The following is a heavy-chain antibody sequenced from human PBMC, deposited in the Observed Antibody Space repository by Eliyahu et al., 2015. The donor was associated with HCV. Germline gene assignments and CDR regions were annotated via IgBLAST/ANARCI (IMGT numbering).Heavy chain of an antibody. Sequence: QVQLVESGGGLVEPGGSLRLSCAASGFTFSDYYMSWVRQAPGKGLESITYISSSGGTIKYADSVKGRFTVSRDNAKNSLYLQMNSLRAQDTAVYYCARGAAGYSSGWSVSWGQGTLVTVSS. J-gene: IGHJ5*02. D-gene: IGHD6-19*01. CDR3: ARGAAGYSSGWSVS. CDR2: ISSSGGTI. CDR1: GFTFSDYY. V-gene: IGHV3-11*01.